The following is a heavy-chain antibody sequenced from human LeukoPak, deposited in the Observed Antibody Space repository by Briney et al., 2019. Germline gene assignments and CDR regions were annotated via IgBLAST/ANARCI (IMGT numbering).Heavy chain of an antibody. V-gene: IGHV3-11*04. CDR2: ISSGGSTI. CDR1: TFTFSEYA. J-gene: IGHJ3*02. CDR3: ARSAVGKAFDI. D-gene: IGHD1-26*01. Sequence: GGSLRLSCTGCTFTFSEYAMSWVREAPGKGVEWVGGISSGGSTIYYADSVEGRFIISKDNTKKTLYLQLNSLRDEDTAVFYCARSAVGKAFDIWGQGTMVTVSS.